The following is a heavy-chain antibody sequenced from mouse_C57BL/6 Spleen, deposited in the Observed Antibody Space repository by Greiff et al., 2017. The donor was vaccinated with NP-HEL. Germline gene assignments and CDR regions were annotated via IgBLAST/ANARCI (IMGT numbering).Heavy chain of an antibody. Sequence: EVKLMESGEGLVKPGGSLKLSCAASGFTFSSYAMSWVRQTPEKRLEWVAYISSGGDYIYYADTVKGRFTISRDNARNTLYLQMSSLKSEDTAMYYCTSMITTSRGFDYWGQGTTLTVSS. J-gene: IGHJ2*01. D-gene: IGHD2-4*01. CDR2: ISSGGDYI. CDR1: GFTFSSYA. V-gene: IGHV5-9-1*02. CDR3: TSMITTSRGFDY.